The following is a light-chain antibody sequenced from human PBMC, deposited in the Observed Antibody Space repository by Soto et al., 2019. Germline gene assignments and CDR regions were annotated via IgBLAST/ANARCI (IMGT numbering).Light chain of an antibody. J-gene: IGLJ1*01. CDR3: CSYAGSSNYV. CDR1: SGDVGAYDY. V-gene: IGLV2-14*03. Sequence: VLTQPASVSGSPGQSISIPCTGTSGDVGAYDYVSWYQQYPGKAPTLMIYDVSNRPSGVSGRFSGSKSGDTASLTISGLQAEDEADYYCCSYAGSSNYVFGTGTKVTVL. CDR2: DVS.